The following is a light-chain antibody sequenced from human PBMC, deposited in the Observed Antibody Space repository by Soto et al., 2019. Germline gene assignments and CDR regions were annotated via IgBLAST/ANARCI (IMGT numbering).Light chain of an antibody. CDR1: QSVLYSSNNKNY. V-gene: IGKV4-1*01. CDR3: QQYNSIPLT. CDR2: WAS. J-gene: IGKJ4*01. Sequence: DIVMTQSPDSLAVSLGERDTINCKSSQSVLYSSNNKNYLDWYQQKPGQPPKLLIYWASTRESGVPDRFSGSGSGTDFTLTISSLQAEDVAVYYCQQYNSIPLTFGGGTKVEIK.